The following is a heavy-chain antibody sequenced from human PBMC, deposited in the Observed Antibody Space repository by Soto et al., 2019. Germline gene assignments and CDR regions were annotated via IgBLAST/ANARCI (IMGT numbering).Heavy chain of an antibody. V-gene: IGHV3-11*01. CDR2: ITFSGNTV. CDR3: ARVSWREKYGMDV. CDR1: GFTFSDSY. J-gene: IGHJ6*02. Sequence: GGSLRLSCAASGFTFSDSYMSWIRQAPGKGLEWISYITFSGNTVYYADSLKGRYTISRDNAKNSLYLQMNRLRAEDTAVYYCARVSWREKYGMDVWGQGTTVTVSS.